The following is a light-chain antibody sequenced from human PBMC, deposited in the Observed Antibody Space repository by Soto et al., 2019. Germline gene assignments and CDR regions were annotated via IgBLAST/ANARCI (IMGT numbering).Light chain of an antibody. CDR1: SSNIGAGY. J-gene: IGLJ2*01. Sequence: QSVLTQPPSVSGAPGQRVTISCTGSSSNIGAGYWYQQLPGTAPKLLIYGNSNRPSGVPDRFSGSKSGTSASLAITGLQAEDEADYYCQSYDSSLSGSVVFGGGTKLTVL. CDR3: QSYDSSLSGSVV. V-gene: IGLV1-40*01. CDR2: GNS.